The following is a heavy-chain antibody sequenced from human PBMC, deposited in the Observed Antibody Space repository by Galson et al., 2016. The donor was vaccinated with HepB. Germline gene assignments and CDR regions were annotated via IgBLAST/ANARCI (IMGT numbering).Heavy chain of an antibody. D-gene: IGHD4-17*01. CDR3: ARGVYGDHGWFDY. CDR2: LSGSGAHT. Sequence: SLRLSCAASGFTFSRYAMTWVRQAPGKGLEWVSGLSGSGAHTYYADSVKGRFTISRDNSKNTLYLQMNTLRAEDTAVYYCARGVYGDHGWFDYWGQGTLVTVSS. CDR1: GFTFSRYA. J-gene: IGHJ4*02. V-gene: IGHV3-23*01.